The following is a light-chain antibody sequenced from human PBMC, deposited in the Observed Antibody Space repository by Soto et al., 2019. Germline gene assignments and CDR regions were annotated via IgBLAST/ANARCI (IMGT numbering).Light chain of an antibody. CDR2: EVS. V-gene: IGLV2-14*01. CDR1: SSDVGAYTY. CDR3: SSYTTSNTLV. J-gene: IGLJ2*01. Sequence: QSALTQPASVSGSPGQSITISCTGTSSDVGAYTYVSWYQQHPGKAPKLMIFEVSDRPSGVSNHFSGSKSGNTASLTISGLQAEDEADYYCSSYTTSNTLVFGGGTKLTVL.